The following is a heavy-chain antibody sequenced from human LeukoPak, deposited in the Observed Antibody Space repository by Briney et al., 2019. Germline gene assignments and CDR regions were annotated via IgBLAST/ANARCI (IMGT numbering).Heavy chain of an antibody. D-gene: IGHD5-18*01. V-gene: IGHV4-30-4*01. CDR1: GGSISSGDYY. CDR3: ARLWGNSYGHFDY. CDR2: IYYSGST. Sequence: SETLSLTCTVSGGSISSGDYYWSWIRQPPGKGLEWIGYIYYSGSTYYNPSLKSRVTISVDTSKNQFSLKLSSVTAADTAVYYCARLWGNSYGHFDYWGQGILVTVSS. J-gene: IGHJ4*02.